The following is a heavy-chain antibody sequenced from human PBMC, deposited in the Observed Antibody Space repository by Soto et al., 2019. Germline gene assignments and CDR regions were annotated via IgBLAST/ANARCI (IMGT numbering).Heavy chain of an antibody. CDR3: ARGPHSYSSAPSYFDY. V-gene: IGHV3-30-3*01. Sequence: GGSLRLSCAASGFTFSSYAMHWVRQAPGKGLEWVAVISYDGSNKYYADSVKGRFTISRDNSKNTLYLQMNSLRAEDTAVYYCARGPHSYSSAPSYFDYWGQGTLVTVSS. CDR1: GFTFSSYA. J-gene: IGHJ4*02. CDR2: ISYDGSNK. D-gene: IGHD6-19*01.